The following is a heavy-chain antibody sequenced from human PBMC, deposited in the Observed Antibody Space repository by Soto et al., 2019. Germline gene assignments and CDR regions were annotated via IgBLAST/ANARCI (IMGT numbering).Heavy chain of an antibody. CDR3: AHRQSRYLDWLPDTEYYFDY. J-gene: IGHJ4*02. Sequence: SGPTLVNPTQTLTLTCTFSGFSLSTSGVGVGWIRQPPGKALEWLALIYWNDDKRYSPSLKSRLTITKDTSKNQVVLTMTNMDPVDTATYYCAHRQSRYLDWLPDTEYYFDYWGQGTLVTVS. D-gene: IGHD3-9*01. CDR1: GFSLSTSGVG. V-gene: IGHV2-5*01. CDR2: IYWNDDK.